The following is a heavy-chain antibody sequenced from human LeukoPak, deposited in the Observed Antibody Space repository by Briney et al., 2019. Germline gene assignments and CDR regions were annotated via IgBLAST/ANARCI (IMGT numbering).Heavy chain of an antibody. CDR2: INPNSGGT. J-gene: IGHJ6*03. Sequence: ASVKVSCKASGYTFTGYYMHWVRQAPGQGLEWMGWINPNSGGTNYAQKFQGRVTMTRDTSISTAYMELSRLRSDDTAVYYCARGLLAHYYYYMDVWGKGTTVTVSS. V-gene: IGHV1-2*02. CDR3: ARGLLAHYYYYMDV. CDR1: GYTFTGYY.